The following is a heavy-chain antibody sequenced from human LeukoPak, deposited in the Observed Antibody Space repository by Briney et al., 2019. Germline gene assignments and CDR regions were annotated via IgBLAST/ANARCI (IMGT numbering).Heavy chain of an antibody. V-gene: IGHV3-13*01. CDR1: GFTFSNYD. J-gene: IGHJ4*02. CDR2: IGTAADT. Sequence: GGSLRLSCAASGFTFSNYDMHWVRQATGRGLEWVSSIGTAADTYYPGSVKGRFTISRENAKNSLYLQMNSLRAGDTAVYYCARGPIVGITETKGYFDYWDQGILVTVSS. CDR3: ARGPIVGITETKGYFDY. D-gene: IGHD1-7*01.